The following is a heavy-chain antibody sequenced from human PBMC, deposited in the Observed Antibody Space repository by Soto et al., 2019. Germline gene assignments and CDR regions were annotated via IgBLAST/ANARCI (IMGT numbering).Heavy chain of an antibody. CDR1: GFTVSSNY. Sequence: GRSLRISSATSGFTVSSNYMSWVRQAQGKGLEWVSVIYSGGSTYYADSVKGRFTISRDNPKNTLYLQMNSLRAEDTAVYYCARDLLPLYCCGPRGDWGQGTL. V-gene: IGHV3-66*01. CDR2: IYSGGST. J-gene: IGHJ4*02. CDR3: ARDLLPLYCCGPRGD. D-gene: IGHD2-2*02.